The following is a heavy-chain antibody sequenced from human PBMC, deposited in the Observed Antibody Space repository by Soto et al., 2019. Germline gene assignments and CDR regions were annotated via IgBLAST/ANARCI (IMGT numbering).Heavy chain of an antibody. CDR1: GDSVSSSSAA. CDR3: ARSKVGVNYDFWSGYYTDYYYYYGMDV. Sequence: SQTLSLTCAISGDSVSSSSAAWNWIRQSPSRGLEWLGRTYYRSKWIHEYAVSMESRITINPDTSKNQFSLQLYSVTPEDTAVYYCARSKVGVNYDFWSGYYTDYYYYYGMDVWGQGTTVTVSS. J-gene: IGHJ6*02. CDR2: TYYRSKWIH. V-gene: IGHV6-1*01. D-gene: IGHD3-3*01.